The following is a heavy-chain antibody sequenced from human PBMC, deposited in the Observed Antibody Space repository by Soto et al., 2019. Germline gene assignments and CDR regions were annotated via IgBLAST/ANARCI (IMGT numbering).Heavy chain of an antibody. J-gene: IGHJ4*02. CDR3: AQGSSHYYDSSGNFFDY. CDR1: GFTFSSYA. Sequence: PGGSLRLSCAASGFTFSSYAMHWVRQAPGKGLEWVAVISYDGSNKYYADSVKGRFTISRDNSKNTLYLQMNSLRAEDTAVYYCAQGSSHYYDSSGNFFDYWGQGTLVTV. D-gene: IGHD3-22*01. V-gene: IGHV3-30-3*01. CDR2: ISYDGSNK.